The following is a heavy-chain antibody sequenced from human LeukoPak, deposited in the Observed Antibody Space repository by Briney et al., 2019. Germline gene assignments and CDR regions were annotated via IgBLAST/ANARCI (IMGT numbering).Heavy chain of an antibody. CDR1: XFTFXXXA. D-gene: IGHD2-21*02. V-gene: IGHV3-23*01. CDR2: ISGSGVST. CDR3: AKDYCGGDCYGAFDI. Sequence: SLRLSXXXXXFTFXXXAMSWVRQAPGKGLEWVSSISGSGVSTYYADSVKGRFTISRDNSKDTLYLQMNSLRAEDTAVYYCAKDYCGGDCYGAFDIWGQGTVVTVSS. J-gene: IGHJ3*02.